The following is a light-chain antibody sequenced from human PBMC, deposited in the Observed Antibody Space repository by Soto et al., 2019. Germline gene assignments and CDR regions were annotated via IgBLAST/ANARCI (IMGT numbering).Light chain of an antibody. CDR3: HSYDVSLRGPA. CDR2: DNS. CDR1: RSNIGAGYD. V-gene: IGLV1-40*01. J-gene: IGLJ2*01. Sequence: QSVLTQPPSLYGAPGQRVTISCTGSRSNIGAGYDVHWYQHLPGTAPKVLIFDNSNRPSGVPDRFSCSKSGTSASLAITGLQAEDEAVYYCHSYDVSLRGPAFGGGTKLTVL.